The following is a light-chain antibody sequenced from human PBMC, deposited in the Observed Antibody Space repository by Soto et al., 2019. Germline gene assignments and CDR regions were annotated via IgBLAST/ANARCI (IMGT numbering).Light chain of an antibody. CDR2: DNT. CDR1: SSNIGNHF. J-gene: IGLJ1*01. V-gene: IGLV1-51*01. Sequence: SFLTQPPSLSPAPGQQVAISCSGSSSNIGNHFVSWYQQFPGTAPKLLIYDNTERPSGIPDLFSGSQYGTSATLGITGLQTGDEADYYCGTWDTSLSAYAFGTGTKVTVL. CDR3: GTWDTSLSAYA.